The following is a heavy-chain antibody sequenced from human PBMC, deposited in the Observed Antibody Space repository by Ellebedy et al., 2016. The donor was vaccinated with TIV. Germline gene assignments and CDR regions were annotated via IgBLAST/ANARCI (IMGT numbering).Heavy chain of an antibody. Sequence: PGGSLRLSCGASGFTFFSYAMYWVRQAPGEGLEWVGIIWYDGSQKFYAESVKVRFAIARDNSKNMVFLEMNSLRPEDTGMYYCARGNRPPAVAIDYWGQGTLVTVSS. J-gene: IGHJ4*02. CDR3: ARGNRPPAVAIDY. D-gene: IGHD6-19*01. CDR2: IWYDGSQK. CDR1: GFTFFSYA. V-gene: IGHV3-33*07.